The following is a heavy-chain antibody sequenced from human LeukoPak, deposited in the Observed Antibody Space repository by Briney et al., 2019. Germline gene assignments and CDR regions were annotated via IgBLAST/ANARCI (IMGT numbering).Heavy chain of an antibody. Sequence: SVKVSCKASGGTFSSYAISWVRQAPGQGLEWMGGIIPIFGTANYAQKLQGRVTITTDESTSTAYMELSSLRSEDTAVYYCARAMVVTASYNWFDPWGQGTLVTVSS. J-gene: IGHJ5*02. CDR3: ARAMVVTASYNWFDP. D-gene: IGHD2-21*02. V-gene: IGHV1-69*05. CDR2: IIPIFGTA. CDR1: GGTFSSYA.